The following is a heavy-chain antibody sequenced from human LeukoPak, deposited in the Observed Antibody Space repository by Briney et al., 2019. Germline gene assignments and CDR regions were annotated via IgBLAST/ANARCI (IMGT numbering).Heavy chain of an antibody. V-gene: IGHV3-23*01. CDR2: LSGSGAGT. Sequence: VGSLRLSCAASGFTFSDYALGWVRQAPGRGLEWVATLSGSGAGTYYSDSVQGRFTISRDNSKRTLFLQMNSLRAEDTAVYYCARGRSSWYYFDYWGQGTLVTVSS. CDR3: ARGRSSWYYFDY. CDR1: GFTFSDYA. J-gene: IGHJ4*02. D-gene: IGHD6-13*01.